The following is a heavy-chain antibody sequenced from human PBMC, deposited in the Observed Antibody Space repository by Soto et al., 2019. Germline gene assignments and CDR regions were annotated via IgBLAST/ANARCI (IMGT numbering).Heavy chain of an antibody. V-gene: IGHV3-30-3*01. CDR3: ARTVTTVTTPYYFDY. CDR1: GFTFYNYA. CDR2: VSYDGSNK. Sequence: QVQLVESGGGVVQPGRSLRLSCAASGFTFYNYAMHWVRQAPGKGLEWVAVVSYDGSNKYYADSVKGRFTISRDNSKDTLYLQMNSLRAEDTAVFYCARTVTTVTTPYYFDYWGQGTLVTVSS. J-gene: IGHJ4*02. D-gene: IGHD4-17*01.